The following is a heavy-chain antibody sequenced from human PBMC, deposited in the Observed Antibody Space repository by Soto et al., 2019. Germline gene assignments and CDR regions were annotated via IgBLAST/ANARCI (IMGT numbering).Heavy chain of an antibody. D-gene: IGHD1-1*01. CDR3: AKDRHSRNFGNGY. J-gene: IGHJ4*02. Sequence: GGSLRLSCAASGFAFSSYSMSWVRQAPGKGLEWVSAISGSGGSTYYAGSVKGRFTISRDNSKNTLYLQMNSLRAEDTAVYYCAKDRHSRNFGNGYWGQGTRVSVSS. CDR1: GFAFSSYS. V-gene: IGHV3-23*01. CDR2: ISGSGGST.